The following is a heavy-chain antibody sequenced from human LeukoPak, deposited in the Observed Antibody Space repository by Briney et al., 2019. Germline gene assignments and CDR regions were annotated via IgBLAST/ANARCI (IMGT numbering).Heavy chain of an antibody. CDR1: GGSISSYY. D-gene: IGHD2-15*01. Sequence: PSETLSLTCTVSGGSISSYYWSWIRQPPGKGLEWIGYIYYSGSTNYNPSLKSRVTISVDTSKSQFSLKLGSVTAADTAVYYCARGLYCSGGSCYSWFDPWGQGTLVTVSS. CDR2: IYYSGST. CDR3: ARGLYCSGGSCYSWFDP. V-gene: IGHV4-59*01. J-gene: IGHJ5*02.